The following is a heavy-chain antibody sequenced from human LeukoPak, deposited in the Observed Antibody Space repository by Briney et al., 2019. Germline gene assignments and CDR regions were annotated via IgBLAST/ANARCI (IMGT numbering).Heavy chain of an antibody. D-gene: IGHD6-19*01. CDR2: ISYDGSNK. Sequence: GGSLRLSCAASGFTFSSYGMHWVRQAPGKGLEWVAVISYDGSNKYYADSVKGRFTISRDNSKNTLYLQMNSLRAEDTAVYYCATGVGIAVAPNWFDPWGQGTLVTVSS. J-gene: IGHJ5*02. CDR1: GFTFSSYG. V-gene: IGHV3-30*03. CDR3: ATGVGIAVAPNWFDP.